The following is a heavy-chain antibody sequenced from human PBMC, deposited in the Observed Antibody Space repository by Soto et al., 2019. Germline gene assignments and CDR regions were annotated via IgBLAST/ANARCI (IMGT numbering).Heavy chain of an antibody. D-gene: IGHD1-26*01. J-gene: IGHJ6*02. CDR1: GFTFDDYA. CDR2: ISWNSGSI. V-gene: IGHV3-9*01. Sequence: DVQLVESGGGLVQPGRSLRLSCAASGFTFDDYAMHWVRQAPGKGLEWVSGISWNSGSIGYADSVKGRFSISRDNAKNSLYLQTNSLRAEDTALYSCAKARLWGGAVYISYNDYGLDVWGQATTVTVSS. CDR3: AKARLWGGAVYISYNDYGLDV.